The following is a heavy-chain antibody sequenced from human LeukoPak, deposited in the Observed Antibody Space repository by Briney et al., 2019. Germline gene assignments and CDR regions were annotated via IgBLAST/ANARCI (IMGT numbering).Heavy chain of an antibody. CDR2: INHSGST. CDR3: ARGRGIGEPGSLPPRTFDY. V-gene: IGHV4-34*01. J-gene: IGHJ4*02. D-gene: IGHD3-16*01. Sequence: SETLSLTCAVYGGSFSGYYWSWIRQPPGKGLEWIGEINHSGSTNYNPSLKSRVTISVDTSKNQFSLKLSSVTAADTAVYYCARGRGIGEPGSLPPRTFDYWGQGTLVTVSS. CDR1: GGSFSGYY.